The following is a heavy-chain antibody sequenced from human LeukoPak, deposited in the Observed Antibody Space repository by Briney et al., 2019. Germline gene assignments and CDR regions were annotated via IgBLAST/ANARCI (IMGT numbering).Heavy chain of an antibody. D-gene: IGHD5-18*01. CDR3: ARVTDTAMVIYYYYYYMDV. J-gene: IGHJ6*03. V-gene: IGHV1-18*01. Sequence: GASVKVSCKASGYTFTSYGISWVRQAPGQGLEWMGWISAYNGNTNYAQKLQGRVTMTTDTSTSTAYMELRSLRSDDTAVYYCARVTDTAMVIYYYYYYMDVWGKGITVTVSS. CDR1: GYTFTSYG. CDR2: ISAYNGNT.